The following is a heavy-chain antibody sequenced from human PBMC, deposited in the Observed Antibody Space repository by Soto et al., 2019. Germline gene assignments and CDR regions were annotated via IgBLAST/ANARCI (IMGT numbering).Heavy chain of an antibody. CDR2: ISSSSSTI. Sequence: PGGSLRLSCAASGFTFSSYSMNWVRQAPGKVLEWVSYISSSSSTIYYADSVKGRFTISRDNAKNSLYLQMNSLRDEDTAVYYCARDLSSSGWYGPHDAFDIWGQGTMVNVSS. V-gene: IGHV3-48*02. CDR1: GFTFSSYS. D-gene: IGHD6-19*01. J-gene: IGHJ3*02. CDR3: ARDLSSSGWYGPHDAFDI.